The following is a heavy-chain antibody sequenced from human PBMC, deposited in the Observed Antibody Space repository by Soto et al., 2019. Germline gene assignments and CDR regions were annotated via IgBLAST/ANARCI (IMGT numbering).Heavy chain of an antibody. V-gene: IGHV3-48*03. Sequence: GESLKISCAASGFTFSTYEFNWVRQAPGRGLEWISYISVSGNIIKYADSVKGRFTISRDNAENSLHLHMSSLRVDDTAVYFCVRDTMRALAAASLDYWGQGTQVTVSS. CDR2: ISVSGNII. J-gene: IGHJ4*02. CDR1: GFTFSTYE. CDR3: VRDTMRALAAASLDY. D-gene: IGHD6-13*01.